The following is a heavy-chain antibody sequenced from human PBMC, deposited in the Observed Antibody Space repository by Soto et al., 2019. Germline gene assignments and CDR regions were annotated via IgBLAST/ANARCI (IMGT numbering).Heavy chain of an antibody. CDR3: ARTHYNPLAELVHAHFDY. CDR1: GGTFSSYA. Sequence: SVKVSCKASGGTFSSYAISWVRQAPGQGLEWMGGIIPIFGTANYAQKFQGRVTITADESTSTAYMELSSLRSEDTAVYYCARTHYNPLAELVHAHFDYWGQGTLVTVSS. CDR2: IIPIFGTA. D-gene: IGHD6-13*01. J-gene: IGHJ4*02. V-gene: IGHV1-69*13.